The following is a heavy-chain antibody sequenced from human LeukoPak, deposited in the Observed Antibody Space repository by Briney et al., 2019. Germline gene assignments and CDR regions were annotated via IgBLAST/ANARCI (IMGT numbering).Heavy chain of an antibody. CDR3: AKSFAMVAATTGY. CDR1: GFTFSSYA. V-gene: IGHV3-23*01. Sequence: TGGSLRLSCAASGFTFSSYAMSWVRQAPGKGLEWVSAISGSGGSTYYADSVKGRFTISRDNSKNTLYLQMSSLRAEDTAVYYCAKSFAMVAATTGYWGQGTLVTVSS. CDR2: ISGSGGST. J-gene: IGHJ4*02. D-gene: IGHD2-15*01.